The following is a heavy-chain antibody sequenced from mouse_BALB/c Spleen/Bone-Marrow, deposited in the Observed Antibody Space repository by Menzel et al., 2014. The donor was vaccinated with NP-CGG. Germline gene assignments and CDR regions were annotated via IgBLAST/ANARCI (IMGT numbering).Heavy chain of an antibody. D-gene: IGHD4-1*01. CDR2: INPGRGGS. Sequence: VQLQQSGAELVRPGTSVKVSCKASGYAFTIYLIEWIKQRPGQGLEWIGVINPGRGGSNYNEKFKGKATLTADKSSSTAYMQLSNLTSDDSAVYFCARLGRDYFDYWGQGTTLTVSS. J-gene: IGHJ2*01. CDR3: ARLGRDYFDY. CDR1: GYAFTIYL. V-gene: IGHV1-54*01.